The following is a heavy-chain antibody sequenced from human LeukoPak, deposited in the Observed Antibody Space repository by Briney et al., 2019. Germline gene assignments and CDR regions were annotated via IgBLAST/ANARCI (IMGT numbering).Heavy chain of an antibody. CDR3: ARVDSSSWYSADY. V-gene: IGHV4-59*01. D-gene: IGHD6-13*01. Sequence: SETLSLTCTVSDDSITMYYWSWIRQPPGKGLEWIGYIYYSGSTNYNPSLKSRVTISVDTSKNQFSLKLSSVTAADTAVYYCARVDSSSWYSADYWGQGTLVTVSS. CDR1: DDSITMYY. J-gene: IGHJ4*02. CDR2: IYYSGST.